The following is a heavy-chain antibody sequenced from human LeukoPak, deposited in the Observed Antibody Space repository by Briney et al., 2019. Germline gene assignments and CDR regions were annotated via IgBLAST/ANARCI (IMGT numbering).Heavy chain of an antibody. CDR2: IYHSGST. CDR3: ARDAVVLYGSGGYNWFDP. J-gene: IGHJ5*02. CDR1: GHSISSGYY. Sequence: PSETLSLTCTVSGHSISSGYYWGWIRPPPGKGLEWIGSIYHSGSTYYNPSLKSRVTISVDTSKNQFSLKLSSVTAADTAVYYCARDAVVLYGSGGYNWFDPWGQGTLVTVSS. D-gene: IGHD3-10*01. V-gene: IGHV4-38-2*02.